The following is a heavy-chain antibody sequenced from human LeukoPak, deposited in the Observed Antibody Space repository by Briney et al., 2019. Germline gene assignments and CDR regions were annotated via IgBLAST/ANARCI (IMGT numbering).Heavy chain of an antibody. CDR2: IYTSGST. J-gene: IGHJ4*02. V-gene: IGHV4-61*02. CDR3: ARDNYYDSSGSDY. CDR1: GGSISSGSYY. D-gene: IGHD3-22*01. Sequence: PSETLSLTCTVSGGSISSGSYYWSWIRQPAGKGLEWIGRIYTSGSTNYNPSLKSRVTISVDTSKNQFSLRLSSVTAADTAVYYCARDNYYDSSGSDYWGQGTLVTVSS.